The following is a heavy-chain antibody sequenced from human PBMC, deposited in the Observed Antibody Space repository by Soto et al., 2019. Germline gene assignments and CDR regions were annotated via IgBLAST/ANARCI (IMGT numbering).Heavy chain of an antibody. CDR3: ATYCISTSCYRVHDWFDP. D-gene: IGHD2-2*01. CDR1: EGTFSRYT. CDR2: IIPILGIA. J-gene: IGHJ5*02. V-gene: IGHV1-69*02. Sequence: YCMAAEGTFSRYTISGVRQAHEQELEWMVRIIPILGIANYAQKFQGRVTITEDTSTDAAYMELSSLRSEDTAVFYFATYCISTSCYRVHDWFDPWSQGTLVTVCS.